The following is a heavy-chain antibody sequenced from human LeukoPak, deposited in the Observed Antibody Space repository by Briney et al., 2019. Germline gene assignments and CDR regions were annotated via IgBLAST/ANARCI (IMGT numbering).Heavy chain of an antibody. V-gene: IGHV3-7*01. D-gene: IGHD6-19*01. J-gene: IGHJ4*02. Sequence: TGGSLRLSCAAPRVTLSSYWMTWVRQAPGKGLEWVANIKQDGSQKYYVDSVKGRFTISRDNAKNSLYLQMNSLRAEDTAVYYCASGSGWLVDDWGQGTLVTVSS. CDR1: RVTLSSYW. CDR3: ASGSGWLVDD. CDR2: IKQDGSQK.